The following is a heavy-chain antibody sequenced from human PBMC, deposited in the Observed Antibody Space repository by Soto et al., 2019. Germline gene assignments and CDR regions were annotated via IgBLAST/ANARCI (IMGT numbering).Heavy chain of an antibody. CDR1: GFTFSNAW. Sequence: EVQLVESGGGLVKPGGSLRLSCVASGFTFSNAWMSWVRQAPGKGLEWVGRIKGKTDGESTDYAAPVKGRFTISRDDSKNILSLQTKSLRTEDTAVYYCSKHAPDPPAGRRRRCFYYWVQGTLVIVSS. CDR2: IKGKTDGEST. D-gene: IGHD6-13*01. J-gene: IGHJ4*02. CDR3: SKHAPDPPAGRRRRCFYY. V-gene: IGHV3-15*01.